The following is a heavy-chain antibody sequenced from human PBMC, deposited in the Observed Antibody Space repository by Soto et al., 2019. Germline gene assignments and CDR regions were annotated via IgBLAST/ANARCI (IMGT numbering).Heavy chain of an antibody. CDR2: ISTYNGNT. V-gene: IGHV1-18*01. D-gene: IGHD3-22*01. CDR1: GYTLTSHG. CDR3: ARVYYDSRGPFDS. J-gene: IGHJ4*02. Sequence: QVQLVQSGAEVKKPGASVKVSCKASGYTLTSHGISWVRQAPGQGLEWMGWISTYNGNTKYAQKFQERVTMTADTSTNTAHMELRSRRSDDTAMYYCARVYYDSRGPFDSWGKGPLVTLSS.